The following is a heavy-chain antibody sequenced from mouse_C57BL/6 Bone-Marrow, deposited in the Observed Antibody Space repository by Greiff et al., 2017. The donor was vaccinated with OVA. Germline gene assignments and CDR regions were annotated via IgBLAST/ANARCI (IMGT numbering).Heavy chain of an antibody. Sequence: VQLQQSGAELVKPGASVKLSCKASGYTFTSYDINWVKQSTGQGLEWIGVINPTYGNTYYNQKFKGKATMTVDKSSSTAYMQLSRLTSEDSAVYYCARGGYCYFDGWGKGTTLTVSS. CDR1: GYTFTSYD. J-gene: IGHJ2*01. CDR2: INPTYGNT. CDR3: ARGGYCYFDG. V-gene: IGHV1-81*01. D-gene: IGHD2-3*01.